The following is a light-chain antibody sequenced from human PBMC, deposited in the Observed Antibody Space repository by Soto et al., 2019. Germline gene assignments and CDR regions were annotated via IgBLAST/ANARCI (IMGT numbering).Light chain of an antibody. CDR1: SSNIGSNY. Sequence: QSVLTQPPSASGTPGQRVTISCSGSSSNIGSNYVYWYQQLPGTAPKLLIYRNNQRPSGVPDRFSGSKSGTSASLAISGLRSEDEADDYCAAWDDSLSGTNWVFGGGTKLTVL. CDR3: AAWDDSLSGTNWV. CDR2: RNN. V-gene: IGLV1-47*01. J-gene: IGLJ3*02.